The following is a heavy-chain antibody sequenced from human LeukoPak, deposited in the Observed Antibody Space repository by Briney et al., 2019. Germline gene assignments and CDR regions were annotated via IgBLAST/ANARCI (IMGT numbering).Heavy chain of an antibody. J-gene: IGHJ4*01. CDR2: ISGSGGST. V-gene: IGHV3-23*01. CDR3: ARNDYFRFDY. D-gene: IGHD3-16*01. CDR1: GFTFSSYA. Sequence: PGGSLRLSCAASGFTFSSYAMSWVRQAPGKGLEWVSAISGSGGSTYYADSVKGRFTISGDNAKNSLYLQMNSLRDEDTAVYYCARNDYFRFDYWGHGTLVTVSS.